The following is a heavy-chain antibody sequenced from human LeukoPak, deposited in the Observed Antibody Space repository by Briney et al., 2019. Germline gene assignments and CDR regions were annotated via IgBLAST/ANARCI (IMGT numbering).Heavy chain of an antibody. CDR3: ARDRYGSGSRYYYYYYMDV. CDR2: ISAYNGNT. D-gene: IGHD3-10*01. CDR1: GYTFTSYG. V-gene: IGHV1-18*01. Sequence: ASVKVSCKASGYTFTSYGISWVRQAPGQGLEWMGWISAYNGNTNYAQKLQGRVTMTTDTSTSTAYMELRSLRSDDTAVYYCARDRYGSGSRYYYYYYMDVWGKGTTVTVSS. J-gene: IGHJ6*03.